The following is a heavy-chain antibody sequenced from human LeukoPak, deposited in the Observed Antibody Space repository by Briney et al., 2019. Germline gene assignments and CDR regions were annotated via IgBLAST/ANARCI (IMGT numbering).Heavy chain of an antibody. CDR2: VKSETSGGTA. CDR1: GFNFLPSW. Sequence: GGSLTLSCAASGFNFLPSWMTWVRQAPGKGLEWVGRVKSETSGGTADYAAPVKVRFTISRDDSRATVWLQMSGLRTEDTVVYYCVADDSAWGVGELDHWGQGALVTVSS. D-gene: IGHD3-10*01. V-gene: IGHV3-15*01. CDR3: VADDSAWGVGELDH. J-gene: IGHJ4*02.